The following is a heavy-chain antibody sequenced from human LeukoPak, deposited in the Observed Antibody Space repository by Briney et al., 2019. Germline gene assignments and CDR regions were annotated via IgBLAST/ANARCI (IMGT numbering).Heavy chain of an antibody. D-gene: IGHD5-18*01. J-gene: IGHJ4*01. CDR1: GFTFSSYA. CDR3: AKYMGYSFGYVDC. Sequence: PGGSLRLSCAASGFTFSSYAMSWVRQAPGKGLEWLSAISGSGGSTYYPDSVKGRFTISRDNSKNTVYLQLNSLRAEDTAVYFCAKYMGYSFGYVDCWGXGTLVTVSS. CDR2: ISGSGGST. V-gene: IGHV3-23*01.